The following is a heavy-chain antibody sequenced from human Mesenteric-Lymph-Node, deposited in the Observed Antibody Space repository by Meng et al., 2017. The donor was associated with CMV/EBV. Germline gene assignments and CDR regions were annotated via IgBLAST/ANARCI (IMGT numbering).Heavy chain of an antibody. CDR3: AGTPYPNSKLNLFDP. D-gene: IGHD4-23*01. J-gene: IGHJ5*02. V-gene: IGHV4-59*01. CDR1: GGSNTTYY. CDR2: IHSNQSP. Sequence: VSGGSNTTYYWSWIRQPPEKGLEWIGYIHSNQSPLYNPSLGSRVTISLDTSKNLVSLTLTSVIVADTALYYCAGTPYPNSKLNLFDPWGQGTLVTVSS.